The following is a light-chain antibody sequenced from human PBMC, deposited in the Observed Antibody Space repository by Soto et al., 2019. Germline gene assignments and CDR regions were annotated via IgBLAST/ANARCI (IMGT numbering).Light chain of an antibody. CDR2: EVS. V-gene: IGLV2-14*01. CDR1: NSDIGRYNY. J-gene: IGLJ1*01. Sequence: QSALTQPASVSGSPGQSITISCAGTNSDIGRYNYVSWYQQHPGEAPKLLIYEVSNRPSGISHRFSGSKSGNTASLTISGLQAEDEGDYYCSSYTSSSTYVFGTGTQLTVL. CDR3: SSYTSSSTYV.